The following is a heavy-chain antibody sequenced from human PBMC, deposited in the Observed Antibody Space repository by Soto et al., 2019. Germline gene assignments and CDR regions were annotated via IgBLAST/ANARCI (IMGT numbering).Heavy chain of an antibody. CDR1: GGSINNDDFY. D-gene: IGHD3-22*01. Sequence: SETLSLTCSVSGGSINNDDFYWSWLRQTPGKGLQWIGYVYYSGISDCIPSLKSRLSMSIDKSKNQFTLKLSSVTAADTAIYYCARMSYYYDKWYFDLWGRGTLVTVSS. J-gene: IGHJ2*01. V-gene: IGHV4-30-4*01. CDR3: ARMSYYYDKWYFDL. CDR2: VYYSGIS.